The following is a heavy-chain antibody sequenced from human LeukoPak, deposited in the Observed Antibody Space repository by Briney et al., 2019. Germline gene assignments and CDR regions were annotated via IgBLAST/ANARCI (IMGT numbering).Heavy chain of an antibody. Sequence: SETLSLTCTLSGGSISIYYWSWVRPPPEGGREWIGNRYYRWITNCNPSLKSRVTISVDPSKNQFSLTLSSVTAADTAVYYCPRSGTGNSGLYVNYYWGQGNLVTVSS. CDR3: PRSGTGNSGLYVNYY. D-gene: IGHD6-19*01. V-gene: IGHV4-59*08. CDR1: GGSISIYY. CDR2: RYYRWIT. J-gene: IGHJ4*02.